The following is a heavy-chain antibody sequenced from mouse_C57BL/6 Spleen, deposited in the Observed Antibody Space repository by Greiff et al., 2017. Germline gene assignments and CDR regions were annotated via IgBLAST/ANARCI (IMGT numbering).Heavy chain of an antibody. D-gene: IGHD2-2*01. J-gene: IGHJ4*01. Sequence: EVKVVEPGGGLVQPGGSMKLSCAASGFTFSDAWMDWVRQSPEKGLEWVAEIRNKANNHATYYAESVKGRFTISRAASKTGVYLQMNRLRAGDTWIYYGTRNGYDGYYAMDYWGQGTSVTVSS. CDR1: GFTFSDAW. V-gene: IGHV6-6*01. CDR3: TRNGYDGYYAMDY. CDR2: IRNKANNHAT.